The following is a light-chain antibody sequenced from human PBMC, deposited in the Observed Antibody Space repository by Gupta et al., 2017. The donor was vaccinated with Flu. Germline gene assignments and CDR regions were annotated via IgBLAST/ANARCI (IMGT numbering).Light chain of an antibody. Sequence: TTCTCSSSSIASNDVQWYQQRPRSAATKVIYEDSNRPPGVADRRFGSFESGTNAASRTICGRTKEEEDDYYCQSDDGINKWVFGGGTKVSVL. V-gene: IGLV6-57*02. CDR2: EDS. CDR3: QSDDGINKWV. J-gene: IGLJ3*02. CDR1: SSSIASND.